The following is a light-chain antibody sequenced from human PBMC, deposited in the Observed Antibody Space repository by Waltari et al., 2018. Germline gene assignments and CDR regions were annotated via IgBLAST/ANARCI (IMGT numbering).Light chain of an antibody. CDR2: VNN. J-gene: IGLJ2*01. CDR1: SSHIGADYE. V-gene: IGLV1-40*01. Sequence: QSVLTLPPSVSGAPGQRVTLSCTGYSSHIGADYEVPRYQQLPGTAPKLLVYVNNNRPSGIPARFSGSKSGTSASLAITGLQAEDEADYYCQSYDYSLRAAVFGGGTKVTVL. CDR3: QSYDYSLRAAV.